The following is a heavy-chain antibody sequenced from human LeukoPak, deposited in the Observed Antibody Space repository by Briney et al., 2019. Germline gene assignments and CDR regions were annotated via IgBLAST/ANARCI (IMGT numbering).Heavy chain of an antibody. D-gene: IGHD4-11*01. CDR3: ARGGTTREGFDY. CDR2: IYYSGST. CDR1: GGSISTYY. V-gene: IGHV4-59*01. Sequence: SETLSLTCTVSGGSISTYYWNRIRQPPGKGLEWIGNIYYSGSTNYNPSLKSRVTISVDTSKKQFSLKLSSVTAADTAVYYCARGGTTREGFDYWGQGTLVTVSS. J-gene: IGHJ4*02.